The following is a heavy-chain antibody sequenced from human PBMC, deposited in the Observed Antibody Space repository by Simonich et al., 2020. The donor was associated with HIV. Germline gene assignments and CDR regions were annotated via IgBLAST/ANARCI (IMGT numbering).Heavy chain of an antibody. Sequence: QVQLQQWGAGLLKPSETLSLTCAVYGGSFSGYYWSWIRQPPGKGLEWIGEINHSGSTKSNPSLKSRVTISVDTSKNQFSLKLSSVTAADTAVYYCARGFYQRLYYFDYWGQGTLVTVSS. D-gene: IGHD2-2*01. J-gene: IGHJ4*02. CDR3: ARGFYQRLYYFDY. V-gene: IGHV4-34*01. CDR2: INHSGST. CDR1: GGSFSGYY.